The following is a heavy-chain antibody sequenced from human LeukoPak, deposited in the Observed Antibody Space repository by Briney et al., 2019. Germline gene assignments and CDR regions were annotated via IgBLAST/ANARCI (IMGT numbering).Heavy chain of an antibody. V-gene: IGHV1-46*01. CDR2: INPSGGST. CDR3: ARGTPAMVDYFDY. D-gene: IGHD5-18*01. J-gene: IGHJ4*02. CDR1: GYTFTSYY. Sequence: ASVKVSCKASGYTFTSYYIHLVRQAPGQGLEWMGTINPSGGSTSYAQKFQGRVTMTRDTSTSTVYMELSSLRSEDTAVYYCARGTPAMVDYFDYWGQGTLVTVSS.